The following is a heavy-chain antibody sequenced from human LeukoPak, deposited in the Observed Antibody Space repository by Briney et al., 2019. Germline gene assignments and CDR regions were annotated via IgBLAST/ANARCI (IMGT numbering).Heavy chain of an antibody. CDR3: ATDQTGIVARWYFDL. CDR1: GGSISSSSYY. CDR2: IYYSGST. J-gene: IGHJ2*01. V-gene: IGHV4-39*07. Sequence: SETLSLTCTVSGGSISSSSYYWGWIRQPPGKGLEWIGSIYYSGSTYYNPSLKSRVTISVDTSKNQFSLKLSSVTAADTAVYYCATDQTGIVARWYFDLWGRGTLVTVSS. D-gene: IGHD1-26*01.